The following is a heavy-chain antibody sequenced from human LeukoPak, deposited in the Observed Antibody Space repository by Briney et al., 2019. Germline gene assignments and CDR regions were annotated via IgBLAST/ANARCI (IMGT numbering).Heavy chain of an antibody. V-gene: IGHV3-30*02. Sequence: GGSLRLSCAASGFTFSDYGMHWVRQAPGKGLEWVTFIRYDGSTEYYADSVKGRFTISRDNSRNTVYLHMNSLRAEDTAVYHCAKKQQAGTGWNYMDVWGTGTTVTVSS. CDR1: GFTFSDYG. CDR2: IRYDGSTE. J-gene: IGHJ6*03. D-gene: IGHD1-1*01. CDR3: AKKQQAGTGWNYMDV.